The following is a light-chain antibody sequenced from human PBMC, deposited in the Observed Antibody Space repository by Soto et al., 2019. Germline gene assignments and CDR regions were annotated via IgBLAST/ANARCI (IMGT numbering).Light chain of an antibody. V-gene: IGLV2-14*01. CDR1: SSDVGGYNY. Sequence: QSALTQPASVSGSPGQSITISCTGTSSDVGGYNYVSWYQQHPGKAPKLMIYDVSNRPSGVSNRFSGSKSGNTASLTISGLQAEDEADYYCSSYTSSSTRVFGGGIKVTVL. CDR2: DVS. CDR3: SSYTSSSTRV. J-gene: IGLJ3*02.